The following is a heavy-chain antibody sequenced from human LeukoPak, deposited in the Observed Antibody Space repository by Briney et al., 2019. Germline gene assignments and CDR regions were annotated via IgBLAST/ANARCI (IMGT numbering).Heavy chain of an antibody. CDR1: GGSFSGYY. D-gene: IGHD6-13*01. V-gene: IGHV4-34*01. CDR2: INHSGST. CDR3: ARVVVGYSSSWYQIYYYYYMDV. J-gene: IGHJ6*03. Sequence: PSETLSLTCAVYGGSFSGYYWSWLRQPPGQGLEWIGEINHSGSTNYNPSLTSRVTISVDTSKNQSSLKLSSVTAADTAVYYCARVVVGYSSSWYQIYYYYYMDVWGKGTTVTVSS.